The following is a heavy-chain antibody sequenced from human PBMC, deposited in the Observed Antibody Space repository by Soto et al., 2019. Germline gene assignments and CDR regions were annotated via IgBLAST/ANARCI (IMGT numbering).Heavy chain of an antibody. CDR1: GFTFSSYA. J-gene: IGHJ3*02. Sequence: GGSLRLSCAASGFTFSSYAMSWVRQAPGKGLEWVSAISGSGGSTYYADSVKGRFTISRDKSKNTLYLQMNSLRAEDTAVYYCARPVGVIVVADADAFDIWGQGTMVTVSS. CDR3: ARPVGVIVVADADAFDI. V-gene: IGHV3-23*01. D-gene: IGHD2-15*01. CDR2: ISGSGGST.